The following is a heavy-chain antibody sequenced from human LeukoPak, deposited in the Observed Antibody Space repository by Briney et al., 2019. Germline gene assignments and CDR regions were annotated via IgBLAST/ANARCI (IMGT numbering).Heavy chain of an antibody. CDR3: AKDWEGYTNDLDY. Sequence: GRSLRLSCAASGFTFSRHGMHWVRQAPGKGLEWVAVIWHDGSNQYYGDSVKGRFTISRDNSKNTLYLQMNSLRVEDTAVYYCAKDWEGYTNDLDYWGQGTLVTVSS. D-gene: IGHD2-8*01. J-gene: IGHJ4*02. CDR2: IWHDGSNQ. V-gene: IGHV3-33*06. CDR1: GFTFSRHG.